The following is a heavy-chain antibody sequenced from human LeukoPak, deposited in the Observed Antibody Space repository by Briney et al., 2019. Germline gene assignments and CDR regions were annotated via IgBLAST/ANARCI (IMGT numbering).Heavy chain of an antibody. J-gene: IGHJ3*02. CDR3: ARGFMVRGPQDDAFDI. D-gene: IGHD3-10*01. Sequence: QTGGSLRLSCAASGFTVSSNYMSWVRQAPGKGLEWVSVIYSGGSTYYADSVKGRFTISRDNSKNTLYLQMNSLRAEDTAVYYCARGFMVRGPQDDAFDIWGQGTMVTVSS. V-gene: IGHV3-66*01. CDR2: IYSGGST. CDR1: GFTVSSNY.